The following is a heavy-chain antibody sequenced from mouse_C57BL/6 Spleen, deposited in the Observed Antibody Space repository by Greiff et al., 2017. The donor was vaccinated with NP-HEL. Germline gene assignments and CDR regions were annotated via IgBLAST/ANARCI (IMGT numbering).Heavy chain of an antibody. CDR2: IYPRDGST. V-gene: IGHV1-78*01. CDR1: GYTFTDHT. CDR3: ARFTTVVATGGMDY. J-gene: IGHJ4*01. Sequence: QVQLKESDAELVKPGASVKISCTASGYTFTDHTIHWMQQRPEQGLEWIGYIYPRDGSTTYNEKFKGKATLTADKSSSTAYMQLNSLTSEDYAMYLCARFTTVVATGGMDYWGQGTSFTVSS. D-gene: IGHD1-1*01.